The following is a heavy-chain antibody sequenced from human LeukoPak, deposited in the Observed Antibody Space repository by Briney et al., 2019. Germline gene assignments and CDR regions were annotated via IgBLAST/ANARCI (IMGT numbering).Heavy chain of an antibody. CDR1: GFTVSSNS. CDR2: IYGDNT. J-gene: IGHJ4*02. D-gene: IGHD4/OR15-4a*01. CDR3: ARRAGAYSHPYDY. V-gene: IGHV3-53*01. Sequence: GGSLRLSCTVSGFTVSSNSMSWVRQAPGKGLEWVSFIYGDNTRYSDSVKGRFTISRDNSKNTLYLQMNSLRAEDTAVYYCARRAGAYSHPYDYWGQGTLVTVSS.